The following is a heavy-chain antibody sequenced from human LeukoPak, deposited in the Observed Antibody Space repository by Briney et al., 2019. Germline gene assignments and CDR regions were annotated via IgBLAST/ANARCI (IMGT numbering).Heavy chain of an antibody. V-gene: IGHV3-30*02. CDR2: IQFDGSYK. CDR1: GFTFGSSA. Sequence: GGSLRLSCAASGFTFGSSAMHWVRQTPGKGLECVAFIQFDGSYKHYSDFVKGRFTISRDNSKNTLYLEMNSLRPEDTAVYYCAAHCSGTACHRDYWGQGTLVTVSS. J-gene: IGHJ4*02. D-gene: IGHD2-2*01. CDR3: AAHCSGTACHRDY.